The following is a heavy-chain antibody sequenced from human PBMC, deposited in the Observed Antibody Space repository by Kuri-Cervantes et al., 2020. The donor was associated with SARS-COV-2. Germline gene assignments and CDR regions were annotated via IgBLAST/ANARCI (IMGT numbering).Heavy chain of an antibody. CDR3: ARLLPGPVDY. D-gene: IGHD2-15*01. CDR1: GYSISSGYY. Sequence: SETLSLTCTVSGYSISSGYYWGWIRQPPGKGLERIGSIYYSGSTYYNPSLKSRVTISVDTSKNQFSLKLSSVTAADTAVYYCARLLPGPVDYWGQGTLVTVSS. V-gene: IGHV4-38-2*02. J-gene: IGHJ4*02. CDR2: IYYSGST.